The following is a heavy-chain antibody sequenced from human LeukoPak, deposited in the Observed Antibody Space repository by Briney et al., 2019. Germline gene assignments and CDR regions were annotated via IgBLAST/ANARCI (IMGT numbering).Heavy chain of an antibody. D-gene: IGHD1-14*01. J-gene: IGHJ5*02. Sequence: PSETLSLLCIVSSRPISSYYWRWVPQPPGKGLEYIGYIPYGGSTNYNPSLKSRVTISVVTSKNQFSLKLTSVTAADTAVYYCGSLEPSGIYHWGQGTLVTVSS. V-gene: IGHV4-59*08. CDR3: GSLEPSGIYH. CDR2: IPYGGST. CDR1: SRPISSYY.